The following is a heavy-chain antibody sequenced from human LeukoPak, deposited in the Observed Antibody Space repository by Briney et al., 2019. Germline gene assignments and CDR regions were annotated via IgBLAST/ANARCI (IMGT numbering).Heavy chain of an antibody. CDR3: ARPSSSGRPDAFDI. Sequence: GESLKISCKGLGYDFSFYWIGWVRQMPGKGLEWMGIIYPGDSDTRYSPSFQGQVTISADKSISTAYLQWSSLKASDTAMYYCARPSSSGRPDAFDIWGQGTMVTVSS. V-gene: IGHV5-51*01. J-gene: IGHJ3*02. CDR2: IYPGDSDT. D-gene: IGHD6-13*01. CDR1: GYDFSFYW.